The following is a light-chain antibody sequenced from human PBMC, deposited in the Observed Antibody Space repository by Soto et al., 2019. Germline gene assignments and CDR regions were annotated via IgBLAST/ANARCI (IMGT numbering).Light chain of an antibody. J-gene: IGKJ1*01. CDR3: QQYITYPWT. CDR1: QTISTL. V-gene: IGKV1-5*03. Sequence: DIQMTQSPSTLPASVGDRVTITCRASQTISTLLAWYQQRPGKAPNLLIYKASSLESGVPSRFSGSGSGTEFTLTISSLQPDDLATYFCQQYITYPWTFGQGTKVEVK. CDR2: KAS.